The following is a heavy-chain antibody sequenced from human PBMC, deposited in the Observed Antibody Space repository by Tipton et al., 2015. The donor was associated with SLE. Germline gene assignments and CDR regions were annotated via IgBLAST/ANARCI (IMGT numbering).Heavy chain of an antibody. D-gene: IGHD6-13*01. CDR3: ARDSDVGQQLNYYYYGMDV. J-gene: IGHJ6*02. V-gene: IGHV1-18*01. CDR2: ISAYNGNT. CDR1: GYTFTSYG. Sequence: QSGAEVKKPGASVKVSCKASGYTFTSYGISWVRQAPGQGLEWMGWISAYNGNTNYAQKLQGRVTMTTDTSTSTDYMELRSLRSDDTAVYCCARDSDVGQQLNYYYYGMDVWGQGTTVTVSS.